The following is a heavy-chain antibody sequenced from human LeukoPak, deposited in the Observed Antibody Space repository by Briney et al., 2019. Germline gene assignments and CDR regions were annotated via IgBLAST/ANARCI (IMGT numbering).Heavy chain of an antibody. V-gene: IGHV1-2*04. J-gene: IGHJ5*02. CDR2: INPNSGDI. D-gene: IGHD6-13*01. Sequence: ASVKVSCKASGGTFSSYAISWVRQAPGQGLEWMGRINPNSGDIDYAQKFQGSVTMTTDTSISTAYMELSSLRSEDTAVYYCARDPSPGESIAAAKVRGNWFDPWGQGTLVTVSS. CDR3: ARDPSPGESIAAAKVRGNWFDP. CDR1: GGTFSSYA.